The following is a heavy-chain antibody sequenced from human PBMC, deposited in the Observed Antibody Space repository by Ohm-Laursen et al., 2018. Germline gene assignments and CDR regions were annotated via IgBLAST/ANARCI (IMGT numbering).Heavy chain of an antibody. J-gene: IGHJ6*02. CDR2: IGKSGDT. CDR3: VRDPSGWGLDV. D-gene: IGHD2-15*01. Sequence: SLRLSCTAAGFTFSSYGMHWVRQRTEKGLESIAQIGKSGDTYYAGSVKGRFSISRDNAKKSLYLQMDSLRAEDTAVYYCVRDPSGWGLDVWGQGTTVTVCS. CDR1: GFTFSSYG. V-gene: IGHV3-13*04.